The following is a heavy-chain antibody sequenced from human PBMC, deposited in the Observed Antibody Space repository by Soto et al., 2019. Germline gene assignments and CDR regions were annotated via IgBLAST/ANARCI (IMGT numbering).Heavy chain of an antibody. CDR2: ISGSGGST. J-gene: IGHJ4*02. D-gene: IGHD2-15*01. Sequence: GGSLRLSCAASGFTFSSYAMSWVRQAPGKGLEWVSAISGSGGSTYYADSVKGRFTISRDNSKNTLYLQMNSLRAEDTAVYYCAKDLGYCSGGSCYFDYWGQGTLVTV. CDR3: AKDLGYCSGGSCYFDY. V-gene: IGHV3-23*01. CDR1: GFTFSSYA.